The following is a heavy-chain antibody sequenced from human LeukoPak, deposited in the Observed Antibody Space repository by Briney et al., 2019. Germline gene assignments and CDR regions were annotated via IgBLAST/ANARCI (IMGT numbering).Heavy chain of an antibody. CDR3: ARHRGMVRGIEYYNYYMDV. J-gene: IGHJ6*03. Sequence: GESLKISCEGSGYSFSTYWIGWVRQMPGKGVEWMGIIYPGDSDTRYSPSFQGQVTISADKSINTAYLQWSSLKASDTAIYYCARHRGMVRGIEYYNYYMDVWGEGTTVTVSS. CDR2: IYPGDSDT. D-gene: IGHD3-10*01. V-gene: IGHV5-51*01. CDR1: GYSFSTYW.